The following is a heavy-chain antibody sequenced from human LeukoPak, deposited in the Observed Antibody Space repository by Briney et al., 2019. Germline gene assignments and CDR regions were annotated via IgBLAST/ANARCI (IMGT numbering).Heavy chain of an antibody. V-gene: IGHV4-39*07. J-gene: IGHJ4*02. Sequence: KSSETLSLTCTVSGGSISSSSYYWGWIRQPPGKGLEWIGEINHSGSTNYNPSLKSRVTISVDTSKNQFSLKLSSVTAADTAVYYCARGHRPRSIVATITPMYYFDYWGQGTLVTVSS. D-gene: IGHD5-12*01. CDR2: INHSGST. CDR1: GGSISSSSYY. CDR3: ARGHRPRSIVATITPMYYFDY.